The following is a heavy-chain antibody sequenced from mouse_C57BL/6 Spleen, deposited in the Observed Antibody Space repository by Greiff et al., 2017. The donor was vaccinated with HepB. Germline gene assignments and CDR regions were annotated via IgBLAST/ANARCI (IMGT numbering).Heavy chain of an antibody. CDR3: TRGNDGYPFDY. D-gene: IGHD2-3*01. CDR1: GYTFTDYE. J-gene: IGHJ2*01. CDR2: IDPETGGT. Sequence: PLQQSGAEMVRPGASVTLSCKASGYTFTDYEMHWVKQTPVHGLEWIGAIDPETGGTAYNQKFKGKAILTADKSSSTAYMELRSLTSEDSAVYYCTRGNDGYPFDYWGQGTTLTVSS. V-gene: IGHV1-15*01.